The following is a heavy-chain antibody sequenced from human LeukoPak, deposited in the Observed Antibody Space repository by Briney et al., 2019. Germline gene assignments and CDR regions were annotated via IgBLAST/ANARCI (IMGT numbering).Heavy chain of an antibody. CDR1: GYSISSGYY. Sequence: SETLSLTCAVSGYSISSGYYWGWIRQPPGKGLEWIGSIYHSGSTYYNPSLKSRVTISVDTSKNQFSLKLSSVTAADTAVYYCARTPHYYASKGAFDIWGQGTMVTVSS. J-gene: IGHJ3*02. CDR3: ARTPHYYASKGAFDI. V-gene: IGHV4-38-2*01. D-gene: IGHD3-22*01. CDR2: IYHSGST.